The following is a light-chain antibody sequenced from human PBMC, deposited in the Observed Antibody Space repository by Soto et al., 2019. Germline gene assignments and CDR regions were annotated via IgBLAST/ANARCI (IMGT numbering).Light chain of an antibody. Sequence: EVVLTQSPATLSLSPGEKATLSCRASQDINTYLGWYQQKPGQPPSLLIYDASNRASCIPARVSGSGSGTDFTLTINSLEPEAFAIYYCQHRYNWPLTFGAGTQGESK. CDR2: DAS. CDR3: QHRYNWPLT. J-gene: IGKJ4*01. V-gene: IGKV3-11*01. CDR1: QDINTY.